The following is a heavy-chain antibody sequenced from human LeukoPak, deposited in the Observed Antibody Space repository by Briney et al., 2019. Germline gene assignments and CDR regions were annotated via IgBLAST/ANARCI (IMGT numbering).Heavy chain of an antibody. D-gene: IGHD2-15*01. CDR2: IIPILGIV. Sequence: ASVKVSCKASGGTFSSYAISWVRQAPGQGLEWLGRIIPILGIVNYDQKFQRRVTITADISTSTAYMELSSLRSEDTAVYYYASGYCSGGSCYYFDYWGQGTLVTVSS. CDR3: ASGYCSGGSCYYFDY. J-gene: IGHJ4*02. CDR1: GGTFSSYA. V-gene: IGHV1-69*04.